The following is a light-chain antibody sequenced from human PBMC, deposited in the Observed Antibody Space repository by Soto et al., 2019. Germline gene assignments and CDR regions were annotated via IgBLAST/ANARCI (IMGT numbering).Light chain of an antibody. CDR2: DVS. J-gene: IGLJ1*01. Sequence: QSALTQPASVSGSPGQSITISCTGTSSDVGGYNYVSWYQEHPGKAPKLMIYDVSNRPSGVSNRFSGSKSGNTASLTNSGLQAEDEADYYCSSYTTDSTYVFGTGTKLTVL. CDR1: SSDVGGYNY. V-gene: IGLV2-14*01. CDR3: SSYTTDSTYV.